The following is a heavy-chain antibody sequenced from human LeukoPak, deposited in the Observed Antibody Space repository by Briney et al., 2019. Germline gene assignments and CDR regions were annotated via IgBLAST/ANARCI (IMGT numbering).Heavy chain of an antibody. J-gene: IGHJ4*02. CDR2: IYYSGST. CDR1: GGSISSYY. V-gene: IGHV4-59*01. CDR3: ARVSGYDWEYYFDY. Sequence: SETLSLTCTVSGGSISSYYWSWIRQPPGKGLEWIGYIYYSGSTNYNPSLKSRVTISVDTSKNQFSLKLSSVTAADTAVYYCARVSGYDWEYYFDYWGQGTLVTVSS. D-gene: IGHD5-12*01.